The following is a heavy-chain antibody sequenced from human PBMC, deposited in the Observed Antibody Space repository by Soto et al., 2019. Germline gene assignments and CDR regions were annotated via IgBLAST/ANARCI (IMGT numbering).Heavy chain of an antibody. V-gene: IGHV5-51*01. CDR2: IYPGDSDT. D-gene: IGHD5-18*01. CDR1: GYSFTSYW. J-gene: IGHJ6*02. CDR3: ARQSSYGRPYYYYYGMDV. Sequence: GESLKISCKGSGYSFTSYWIGWVRQMPGKGLEWMGIIYPGDSDTRYSPSFQGQVTISADKSISTAYLQWSTLKASDTAMYYCARQSSYGRPYYYYYGMDVWGQGTTVTVSS.